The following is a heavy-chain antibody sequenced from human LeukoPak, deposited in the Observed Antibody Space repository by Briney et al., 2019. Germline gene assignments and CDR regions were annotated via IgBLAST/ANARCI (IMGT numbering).Heavy chain of an antibody. D-gene: IGHD3-10*01. J-gene: IGHJ5*02. CDR2: INSDGTST. CDR3: ARAYYYGSGSPNWFDP. V-gene: IGHV3-74*01. Sequence: GGSLRLSCAASGFTFSSYWMHWVRQVPGKGLVWVSRINSDGTSTTYADSVKGRFTISRDNAKNTLYLQMNSLRAEDTAVYYCARAYYYGSGSPNWFDPWGQGTLVTVSS. CDR1: GFTFSSYW.